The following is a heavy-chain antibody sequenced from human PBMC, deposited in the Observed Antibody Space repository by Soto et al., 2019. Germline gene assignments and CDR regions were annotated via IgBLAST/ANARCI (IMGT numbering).Heavy chain of an antibody. CDR2: ISWDGGST. Sequence: EVQLVESGGAVVQPGGSLRLSCAASGFPFDDYTMHWVRQAPGKGLEWVSLISWDGGSTDYADSVKGRFTISRDNSKKSLFLEMNSLRTEDTALYYCARDGDDYYYYYGLDVWGQGTTVTVSS. V-gene: IGHV3-43*01. CDR3: ARDGDDYYYYYGLDV. J-gene: IGHJ6*02. CDR1: GFPFDDYT.